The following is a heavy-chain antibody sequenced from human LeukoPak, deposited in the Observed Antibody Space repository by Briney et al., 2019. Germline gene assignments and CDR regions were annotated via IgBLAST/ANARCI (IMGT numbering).Heavy chain of an antibody. V-gene: IGHV4-39*01. J-gene: IGHJ5*02. CDR1: XGSIRSSYYY. D-gene: IGHD3-10*01. CDR2: IYDSGSP. Sequence: TLSLXXTVSXGSIRSSYYYWGWIRQPPGKGLEWIGSIYDSGSPYYTPSLKSRVTISVDTSKNQFSLKLNSVTAADTAVYYCARHYGPWGQGTLVTVSS. CDR3: ARHYGP.